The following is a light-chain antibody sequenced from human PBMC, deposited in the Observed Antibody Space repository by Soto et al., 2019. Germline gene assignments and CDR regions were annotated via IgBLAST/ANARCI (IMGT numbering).Light chain of an antibody. CDR1: SSNIGINT. V-gene: IGLV1-44*01. CDR3: GEWDERLNGSV. CDR2: TDN. J-gene: IGLJ1*01. Sequence: QSVLTQPPSASGTPGQRVTISCSGASSNIGINTVNWYQQLPGTAPKVLIHTDNERPSGVPDRFSGSKSGTSASLAINGLQSGNEADYSCGEWDERLNGSVSGTGPKVTXL.